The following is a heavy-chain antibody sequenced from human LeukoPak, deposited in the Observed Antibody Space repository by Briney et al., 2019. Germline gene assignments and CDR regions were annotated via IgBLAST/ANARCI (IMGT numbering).Heavy chain of an antibody. Sequence: GGSLSLSCAASGFTFSTYAMTWVRQAPGKGLEWVSGISGSGGSTYYADSVKGRFTISRDNSKNTLYLQMNSLRAEDTAVYYCAKPVLTGYYIFDYWGQGTLVTVSS. J-gene: IGHJ4*02. CDR1: GFTFSTYA. D-gene: IGHD3-9*01. CDR2: ISGSGGST. V-gene: IGHV3-23*01. CDR3: AKPVLTGYYIFDY.